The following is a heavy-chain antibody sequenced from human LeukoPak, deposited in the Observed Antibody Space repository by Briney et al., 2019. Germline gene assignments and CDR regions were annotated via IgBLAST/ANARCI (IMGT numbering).Heavy chain of an antibody. CDR2: MNPNSGNT. D-gene: IGHD3-3*01. J-gene: IGHJ6*03. CDR1: GYTFTSYD. V-gene: IGHV1-8*03. CDR3: ARVFTITLYYYYYMDV. Sequence: GASVKVSCKASGYTFTSYDINWVRQATGQGLEWMGWMNPNSGNTGYAQKFQGRVTITRNTSISTAYMELSSLRSEDTAVYYCARVFTITLYYYYYMDVWGKGTTVTVSS.